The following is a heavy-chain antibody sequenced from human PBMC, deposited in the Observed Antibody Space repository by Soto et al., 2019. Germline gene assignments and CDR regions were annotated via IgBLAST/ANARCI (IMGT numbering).Heavy chain of an antibody. D-gene: IGHD4-17*01. Sequence: QVQLVQSGAEVNKPGASVKVSCKASGYTFTSYGISWVRQAPGQGLEWMGWISAYNGNTNYAQKLQGRVTMTTDTSTSTAYMEMRSLRSDDTAVYYCARSWNGVRDYGDYFDYWGQGTLVTVSS. CDR2: ISAYNGNT. J-gene: IGHJ4*02. V-gene: IGHV1-18*01. CDR1: GYTFTSYG. CDR3: ARSWNGVRDYGDYFDY.